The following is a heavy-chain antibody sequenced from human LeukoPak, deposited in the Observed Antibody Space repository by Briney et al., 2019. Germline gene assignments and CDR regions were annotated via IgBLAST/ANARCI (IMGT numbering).Heavy chain of an antibody. Sequence: SETLSLTCAVYGGSFSGYYWSWIRQPPGKGLEWIGSIYHSGSTYYNPSLKSRVTISVDTSKNQFSLKLSSVTAADTAVYYCARGYYSSWYVNWLDPWGQGTLVTVSS. CDR3: ARGYYSSWYVNWLDP. V-gene: IGHV4-34*01. D-gene: IGHD6-13*01. CDR2: IYHSGST. J-gene: IGHJ5*02. CDR1: GGSFSGYY.